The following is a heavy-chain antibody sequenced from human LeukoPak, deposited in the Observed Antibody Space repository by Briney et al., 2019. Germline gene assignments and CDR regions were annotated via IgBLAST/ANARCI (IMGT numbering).Heavy chain of an antibody. CDR3: ARGPGMGATITAFDY. V-gene: IGHV3-33*01. D-gene: IGHD5-12*01. CDR1: GFTFSTYG. J-gene: IGHJ4*02. CDR2: IWNDGSKN. Sequence: GGSLRLSCAASGFTFSTYGMHWVRQAPGKGLEWVALIWNDGSKNLPADSVEGRFSISRDNSRDTVYLQMNSLRADDTAMYYCARGPGMGATITAFDYWGQGTPVTVSS.